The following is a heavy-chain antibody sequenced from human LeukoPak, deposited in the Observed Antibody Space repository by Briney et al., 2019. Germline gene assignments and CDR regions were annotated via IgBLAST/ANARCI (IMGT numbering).Heavy chain of an antibody. V-gene: IGHV3-30-3*01. Sequence: PGRSLRLSCAASGFTFSSYAMHWVRQAPGKGLEWVAVISYDGSNQYYADSVKGRFTISRDNSKNTLYLQMNSLRAEDTAVYYCAKDPTYYYAGPPRARWFDPWGQGTLVTVSS. CDR3: AKDPTYYYAGPPRARWFDP. CDR1: GFTFSSYA. D-gene: IGHD3-10*01. CDR2: ISYDGSNQ. J-gene: IGHJ5*02.